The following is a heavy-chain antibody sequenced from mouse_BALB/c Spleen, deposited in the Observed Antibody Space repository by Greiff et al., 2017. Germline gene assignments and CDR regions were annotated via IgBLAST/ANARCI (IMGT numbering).Heavy chain of an antibody. CDR3: ARGDYDAFAY. CDR1: GYTFTDYA. CDR2: ISTYYGDA. V-gene: IGHV1S137*01. J-gene: IGHJ3*01. Sequence: VKLMESGAELVRPGVSVKISCKGSGYTFTDYAMHWVKQSHAKSLEWIGVISTYYGDASYNQKFKGKATMTVDKSSSTAYMELARLTSEDSAIYYCARGDYDAFAYWGQGTLVTVSA. D-gene: IGHD2-4*01.